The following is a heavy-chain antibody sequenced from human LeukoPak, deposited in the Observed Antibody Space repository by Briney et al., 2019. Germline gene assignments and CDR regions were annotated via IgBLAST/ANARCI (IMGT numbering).Heavy chain of an antibody. J-gene: IGHJ6*02. CDR2: IIPILGIA. V-gene: IGHV1-69*04. Sequence: ASVKVSCKASGGTFSSYAISWVRQAPGQGLEWMGRIIPILGIANYAQKCQGRVTITADKSTSTAYMELSSLRSEDTAVYCCARTFSSTSCYGGCYYYYGMDVWGQGTTVTVSS. CDR3: ARTFSSTSCYGGCYYYYGMDV. D-gene: IGHD2-2*01. CDR1: GGTFSSYA.